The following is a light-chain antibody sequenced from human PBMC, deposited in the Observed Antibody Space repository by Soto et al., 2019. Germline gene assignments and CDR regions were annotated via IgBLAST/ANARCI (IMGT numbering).Light chain of an antibody. CDR1: QRISSTY. CDR3: HQYDIPPQT. CDR2: GAS. J-gene: IGKJ1*01. V-gene: IGKV3-20*01. Sequence: IVLTQSPGTLSLSPGERATLSCRASQRISSTYLAWYQQKPGRAPRRLIYGASRRATGIPDRFSGSGSGTDFTLTISRLEPEDFAVYYCHQYDIPPQTFGRGTRVEI.